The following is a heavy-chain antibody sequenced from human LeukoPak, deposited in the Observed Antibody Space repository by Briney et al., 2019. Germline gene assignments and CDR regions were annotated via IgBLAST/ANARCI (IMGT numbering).Heavy chain of an antibody. J-gene: IGHJ6*03. CDR2: ISWNSGSI. CDR1: GFTFDDYA. CDR3: ARVRGGYYMDV. V-gene: IGHV3-9*01. Sequence: PGGSLRLSCAASGFTFDDYAMHWVRQAPGKGLEWVSGISWNSGSIGYADSVKGRFTISRDNAKNSLYLQMNSLRAEDTAVYYCARVRGGYYMDVWGKGTTVTVSS. D-gene: IGHD3-16*01.